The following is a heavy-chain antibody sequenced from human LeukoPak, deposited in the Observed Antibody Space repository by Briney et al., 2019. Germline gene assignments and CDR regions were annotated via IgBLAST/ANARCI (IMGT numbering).Heavy chain of an antibody. CDR2: ISSNGGST. D-gene: IGHD3-10*01. J-gene: IGHJ6*03. V-gene: IGHV3-64*01. CDR1: GFTFSSYA. Sequence: GGSLRLSCADSGFTFSSYAMNWVRQAPGKGLEYVSAISSNGGSTYYANSVRGRFTISRDNSKNTLYLQMGSLRAEDMAVYYCARGGYYGSGTFYYYYYMDVWGKGTTVTISS. CDR3: ARGGYYGSGTFYYYYYMDV.